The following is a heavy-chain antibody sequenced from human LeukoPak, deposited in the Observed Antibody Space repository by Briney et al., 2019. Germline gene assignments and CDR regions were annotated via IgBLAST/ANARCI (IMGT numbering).Heavy chain of an antibody. CDR1: GGSISSSSYY. CDR3: ARVSDLADTAMVRIDAFDI. V-gene: IGHV4-39*07. CDR2: IYYSGST. J-gene: IGHJ3*02. D-gene: IGHD5-18*01. Sequence: SETLSLTCTVSGGSISSSSYYWGWIRQPPGKGLEWIGSIYYSGSTYYNPSLKSRVTISVDMSKNQFSLKLSSVTAADTAVYYCARVSDLADTAMVRIDAFDIWGQGTMVTVSS.